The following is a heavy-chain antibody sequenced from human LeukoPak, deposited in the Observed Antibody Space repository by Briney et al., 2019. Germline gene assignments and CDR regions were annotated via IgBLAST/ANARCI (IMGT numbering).Heavy chain of an antibody. CDR3: ARAPPTMVRGVSSGYYYYYGMDV. CDR2: IGTAGDT. CDR1: GFTFSSYD. V-gene: IGHV3-13*01. J-gene: IGHJ6*02. Sequence: GGSLRLSCAASGFTFSSYDMHWVRQATGKGLEWVSAIGTAGDTYYPGSVKGRFTISRENAKNSLYLQMNSLRAGDTAVYYCARAPPTMVRGVSSGYYYYYGMDVWGQGTTVTVSS. D-gene: IGHD3-10*01.